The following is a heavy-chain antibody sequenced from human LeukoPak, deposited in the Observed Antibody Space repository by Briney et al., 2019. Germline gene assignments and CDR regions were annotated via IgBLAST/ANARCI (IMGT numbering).Heavy chain of an antibody. CDR3: VREGNELLSKDFDY. V-gene: IGHV1-2*02. D-gene: IGHD2-21*02. J-gene: IGHJ4*02. CDR1: GFTFTGYY. Sequence: GASVKVSCKASGFTFTGYYIHWVRQAPGQGLEWMGYINRHSGGTNSPQKFQGRVTLTTDTSISAAYMELSSLISDDTAMYYCVREGNELLSKDFDYWGQGTLVADSS. CDR2: INRHSGGT.